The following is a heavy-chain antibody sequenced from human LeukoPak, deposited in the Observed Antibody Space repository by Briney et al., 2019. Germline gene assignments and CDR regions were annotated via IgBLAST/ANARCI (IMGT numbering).Heavy chain of an antibody. CDR3: AKDMGGGYCSSTSCYIGIGFDY. V-gene: IGHV3-23*01. J-gene: IGHJ4*02. CDR2: ISDSGVST. D-gene: IGHD2-2*02. Sequence: GGSLRLSCAASGFTFSSCAMSWVRQAPGKGLEWVSAISDSGVSTDYADSVKGRFTISRDNSKNTLYLQMNSLRAEDTALYYCAKDMGGGYCSSTSCYIGIGFDYWGQGTLVTVSS. CDR1: GFTFSSCA.